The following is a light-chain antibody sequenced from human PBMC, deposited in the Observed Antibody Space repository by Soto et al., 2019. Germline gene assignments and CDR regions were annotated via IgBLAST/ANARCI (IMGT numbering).Light chain of an antibody. CDR2: GAS. CDR1: QSVSNNY. CDR3: QQYGTSPRM. V-gene: IGKV3-20*01. Sequence: EIVLTQSPGTLSLSPGDTAALSCRASQSVSNNYLAWYQQKPGQAPRLLIYGASSRATGIPDRFSGSASGTAFTPTISRREPEDFAVYYCQQYGTSPRMFGKGTKVDIK. J-gene: IGKJ1*01.